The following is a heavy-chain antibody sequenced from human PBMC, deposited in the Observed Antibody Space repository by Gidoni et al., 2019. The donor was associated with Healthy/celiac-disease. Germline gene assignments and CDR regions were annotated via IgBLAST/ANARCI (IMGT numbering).Heavy chain of an antibody. Sequence: QLQLQESGPGLVKPSEPLSLPCTVSGGPISSRSSYWGWIRQPPGKGLEWMGSIYYSGRTYYNPSLKSRVTISVDKSKNQFSLKLSSVTAADTAVYYCARTVINRSGYYHNRPFDYWGQGTLVTVSS. CDR1: GGPISSRSSY. V-gene: IGHV4-39*01. CDR3: ARTVINRSGYYHNRPFDY. J-gene: IGHJ4*02. CDR2: IYYSGRT. D-gene: IGHD3-3*01.